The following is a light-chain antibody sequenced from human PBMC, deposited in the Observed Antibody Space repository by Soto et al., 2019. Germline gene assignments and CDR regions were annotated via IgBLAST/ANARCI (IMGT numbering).Light chain of an antibody. CDR1: QGIRNY. V-gene: IGKV1-27*01. CDR3: QHYKSASFT. Sequence: DIQMTQSPSSLSAAVGDRVTITCRASQGIRNYLAWYQQKPGKVPKLLIYAASTLPSGVPSRFSGGGSGTDFTLTISSLQPEDVATYYCQHYKSASFTFGRGTRVDFK. J-gene: IGKJ3*01. CDR2: AAS.